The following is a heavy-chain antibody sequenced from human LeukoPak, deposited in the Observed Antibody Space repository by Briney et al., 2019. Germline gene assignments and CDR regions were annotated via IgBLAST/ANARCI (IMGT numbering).Heavy chain of an antibody. CDR1: GFTFSSYG. CDR2: ISYDGSNK. Sequence: PGGSLRLSCAASGFTFSSYGMHWVRQAPGKGLEWVAVISYDGSNKYYADSVKGRFTISRDNSKNTLYLQMNSLRAEDTAVYYCARGGGSSWYSNPFDYWGQGTLVTVSS. CDR3: ARGGGSSWYSNPFDY. V-gene: IGHV3-30*03. D-gene: IGHD6-13*01. J-gene: IGHJ4*02.